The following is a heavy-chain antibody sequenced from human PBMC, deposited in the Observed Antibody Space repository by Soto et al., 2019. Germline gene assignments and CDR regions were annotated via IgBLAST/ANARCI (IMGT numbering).Heavy chain of an antibody. V-gene: IGHV3-7*01. CDR2: ITQDGSEK. D-gene: IGHD3-10*01. CDR3: ARDSSLWFGELLVDY. J-gene: IGHJ4*02. Sequence: PGGSLRLSCAASGFTFSSYAMHWVRQAPGKGLEWVADITQDGSEKYYVDSVKGRFTISRDNAKNSLYLQMNSLRAEDTAVYYCARDSSLWFGELLVDYWGQGTLVTVSS. CDR1: GFTFSSYA.